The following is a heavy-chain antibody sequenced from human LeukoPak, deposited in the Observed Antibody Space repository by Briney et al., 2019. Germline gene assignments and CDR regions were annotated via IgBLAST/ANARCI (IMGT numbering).Heavy chain of an antibody. CDR1: GGSISSYY. CDR3: ARGVYSGYDGNPFDY. V-gene: IGHV4-59*12. CDR2: IYYSGST. J-gene: IGHJ4*02. Sequence: PSETLSLTCTVSGGSISSYYWSWIRQPPGKGLEWIGYIYYSGSTNYNPSLKSRVTISVDTSKNQFSLNVNSVTAADTAVYYCARGVYSGYDGNPFDYWGQGTLVTVSS. D-gene: IGHD5-12*01.